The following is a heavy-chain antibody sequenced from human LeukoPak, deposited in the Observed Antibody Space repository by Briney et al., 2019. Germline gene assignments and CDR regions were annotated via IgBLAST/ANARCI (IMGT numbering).Heavy chain of an antibody. CDR2: ISSSTSTI. D-gene: IGHD2-2*01. CDR1: GFTLSSYS. Sequence: GGTLRLSCSASGFTLSSYSMNWVRQAPGKGLEWVSYISSSTSTIYYADSVKGRFTISRDNAKNSLYLQMNSLRAEDTAVYYCARLPVVPAAIIYYYYYCMDVWGKGTTVTVSS. V-gene: IGHV3-48*01. J-gene: IGHJ6*03. CDR3: ARLPVVPAAIIYYYYYCMDV.